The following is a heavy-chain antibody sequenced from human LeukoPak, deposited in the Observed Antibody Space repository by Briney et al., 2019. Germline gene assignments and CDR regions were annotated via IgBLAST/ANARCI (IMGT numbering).Heavy chain of an antibody. CDR3: ARDAANTRLGELFGAFDI. V-gene: IGHV4-31*03. CDR2: IYYSGST. J-gene: IGHJ3*02. CDR1: GGSISSGDYY. Sequence: PSETLSLTCTVSGGSISSGDYYWSWIRQPPGKGLEWIGYIYYSGSTFYNPSLKSRVTISQDTSKNHFSLRLNSVTAADTAVYYCARDAANTRLGELFGAFDIWGQGTLVTVSS. D-gene: IGHD3-16*01.